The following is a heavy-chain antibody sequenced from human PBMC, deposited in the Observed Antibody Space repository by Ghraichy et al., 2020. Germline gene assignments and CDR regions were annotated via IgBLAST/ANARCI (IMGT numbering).Heavy chain of an antibody. V-gene: IGHV5-10-1*01. D-gene: IGHD2-2*01. CDR2: IDPSDSYT. Sequence: GESLNISCKGSGYSFTSYWISWVRQMPGKGLEWMGRIDPSDSYTNYSPSFQGHVTISADKSISTAYLQWSSLKASDTAMYYCARQGYCSSTSCYYYYGMDVWGQGTTVTVSS. CDR3: ARQGYCSSTSCYYYYGMDV. J-gene: IGHJ6*02. CDR1: GYSFTSYW.